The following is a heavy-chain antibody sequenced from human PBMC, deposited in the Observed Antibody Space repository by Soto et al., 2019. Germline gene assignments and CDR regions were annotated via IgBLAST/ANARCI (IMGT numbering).Heavy chain of an antibody. D-gene: IGHD6-6*01. CDR1: GFTFSNAW. CDR3: TTAQTRSSSRADY. Sequence: EVQLVESGGGLVKPGGSLRLSCAASGFTFSNAWMNWVRQAPGKGLEWVGRIKSKTDGGTTDYAAPVKGRFTISRDDSKNTLYLQMNSLQTEDTALYYCTTAQTRSSSRADYWGQGTLVTVSS. J-gene: IGHJ4*02. CDR2: IKSKTDGGTT. V-gene: IGHV3-15*07.